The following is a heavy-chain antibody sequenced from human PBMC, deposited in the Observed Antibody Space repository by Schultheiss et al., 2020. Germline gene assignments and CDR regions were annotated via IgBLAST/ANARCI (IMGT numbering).Heavy chain of an antibody. J-gene: IGHJ4*02. CDR2: IYWDDDK. D-gene: IGHD3-3*02. CDR1: GFSLSTSGVG. Sequence: SGPTLVKPTQTLTVTCTFSGFSLSTSGVGVGWIRQPPGKALEWLGIIYWDDDKAYSPSLRSRLTISKDTSRNQVVLTMTNMDPEDTATYYCAHRPPPRATYYHFDYWGQGTLVTVSS. CDR3: AHRPPPRATYYHFDY. V-gene: IGHV2-5*02.